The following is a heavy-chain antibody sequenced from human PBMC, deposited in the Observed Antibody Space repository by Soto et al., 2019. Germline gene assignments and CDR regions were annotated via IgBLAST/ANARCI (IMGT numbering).Heavy chain of an antibody. CDR1: GFTFSSYA. Sequence: PGGSLRLSCAASGFTFSSYAMHWVRQAPGKGLEWVAVISYDGSNKYYADSVKGRFTISRDNSKNTLYLQMNSLRAEDTAVYYCAREDGGYSYGFDSYYYYGMDEGGQGTTVTV. CDR2: ISYDGSNK. CDR3: AREDGGYSYGFDSYYYYGMDE. J-gene: IGHJ6*02. V-gene: IGHV3-30-3*01. D-gene: IGHD5-18*01.